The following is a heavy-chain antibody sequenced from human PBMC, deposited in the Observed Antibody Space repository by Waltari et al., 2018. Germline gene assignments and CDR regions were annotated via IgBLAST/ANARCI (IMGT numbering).Heavy chain of an antibody. J-gene: IGHJ4*02. CDR3: AKDLIAARIFDY. D-gene: IGHD6-6*01. V-gene: IGHV3-30*02. CDR2: IRYDGSNK. Sequence: QVQLVESGGGVVQPGGSLRLSCAASGFTFSSYGMHWVRQAPGKGLEWVAFIRYDGSNKYYADSVKSRFTISRDNSKNTLYLQMNSLRAEDTAVYYCAKDLIAARIFDYWGQGTLVTVSS. CDR1: GFTFSSYG.